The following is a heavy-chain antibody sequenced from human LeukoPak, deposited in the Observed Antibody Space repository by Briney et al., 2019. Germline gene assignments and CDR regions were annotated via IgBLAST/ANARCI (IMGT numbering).Heavy chain of an antibody. J-gene: IGHJ4*02. Sequence: PGGSLRLSCAASGFTVSSNYMSWVRQAPGKGLEWVSVIYSGGSTYYADSVKGRFTISRDNSKNTLYLQMNSLRAEDTAVYYCARDLYYDSSGYPFDYWGQGTLVTVSS. CDR1: GFTVSSNY. CDR2: IYSGGST. CDR3: ARDLYYDSSGYPFDY. V-gene: IGHV3-53*01. D-gene: IGHD3-22*01.